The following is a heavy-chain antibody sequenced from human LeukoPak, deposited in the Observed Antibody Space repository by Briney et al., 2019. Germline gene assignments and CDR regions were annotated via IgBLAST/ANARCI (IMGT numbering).Heavy chain of an antibody. CDR1: GGSISSSSYY. CDR3: ARETPTYSNYVDY. V-gene: IGHV4-39*07. CDR2: IYYSGST. J-gene: IGHJ4*02. Sequence: SETLSLTCTVSGGSISSSSYYWGWIRQPPGKGLEWIGSIYYSGSTYYNPSLKSRVTISVDTSKNQFSLKLSSVTAADTAVYYCARETPTYSNYVDYWGQGTLVTVSS. D-gene: IGHD4-11*01.